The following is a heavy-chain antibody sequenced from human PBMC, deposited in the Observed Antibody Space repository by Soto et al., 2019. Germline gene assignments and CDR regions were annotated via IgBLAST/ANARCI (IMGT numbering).Heavy chain of an antibody. Sequence: QPGGSLRLSCAASGFTFSDYAMSWVRQAPGKGLEWVSAIDGSSATTNYADSVKGRFTISRDNSKNTLFLHMSGLRAEDTAVYYCARDRRPSIYSGLDVWGQGTTVTVSS. V-gene: IGHV3-23*01. CDR3: ARDRRPSIYSGLDV. CDR2: IDGSSATT. CDR1: GFTFSDYA. J-gene: IGHJ6*02. D-gene: IGHD2-2*01.